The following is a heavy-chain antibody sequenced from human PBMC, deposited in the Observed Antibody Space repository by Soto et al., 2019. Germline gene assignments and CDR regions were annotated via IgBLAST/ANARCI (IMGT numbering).Heavy chain of an antibody. CDR1: GGSVCYDSHY. D-gene: IGHD3-22*01. V-gene: IGHV4-61*01. Sequence: PADTLSHTCSLAGGSVCYDSHYWIWHRQSSGSGREGNGQIHYTERTNYNPALTGRVTMSVDTSKDQFSLSMISLTAADTAMYYRGGEANYERSGHLLDLWGQETLVTVS. CDR3: GGEANYERSGHLLDL. CDR2: IHYTERT. J-gene: IGHJ5*02.